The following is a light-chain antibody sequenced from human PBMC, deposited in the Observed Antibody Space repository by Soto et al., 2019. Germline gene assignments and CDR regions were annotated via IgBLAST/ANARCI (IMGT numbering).Light chain of an antibody. V-gene: IGLV2-8*01. CDR3: SSYAASSNYV. Sequence: SALTQPPSASGSPGKSVAISCTGTSSDGGGYNSVSWYQQHPGKAPKLMIYEVSKRPSGVPDRFSGSKSGNTASLTVSGLQAEDEADYYCSSYAASSNYVFGTGTKVTVL. J-gene: IGLJ1*01. CDR2: EVS. CDR1: SSDGGGYNS.